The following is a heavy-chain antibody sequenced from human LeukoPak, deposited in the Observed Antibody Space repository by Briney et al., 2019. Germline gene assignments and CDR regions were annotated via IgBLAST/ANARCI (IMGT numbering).Heavy chain of an antibody. CDR2: ISGSGGST. J-gene: IGHJ4*02. D-gene: IGHD3-22*01. CDR3: TRQHSSGYSSLDY. Sequence: GGTLRLSCAASGFTFSSYGMSWVRQAPGKGLEWVSAISGSGGSTYYADSVKGRFTISRDNSKNTLYLQMNSLKTEDTAVYYCTRQHSSGYSSLDYWGQGTLVTVSS. CDR1: GFTFSSYG. V-gene: IGHV3-23*01.